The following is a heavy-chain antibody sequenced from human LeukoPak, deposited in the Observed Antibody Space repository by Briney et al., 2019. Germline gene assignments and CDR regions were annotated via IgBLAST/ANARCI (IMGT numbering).Heavy chain of an antibody. J-gene: IGHJ3*02. CDR2: IIPIFGTA. D-gene: IGHD6-19*01. CDR3: ARKVEAGLEAFDI. V-gene: IGHV1-69*13. CDR1: GGTSSSYA. Sequence: ASVKVSCKASGGTSSSYAISWVRQAPGQGLEWMGGIIPIFGTANYAQKFQGRVTITADESTSTAYMELSSLRSEDTAVYYCARKVEAGLEAFDIWGQGTMVTVSS.